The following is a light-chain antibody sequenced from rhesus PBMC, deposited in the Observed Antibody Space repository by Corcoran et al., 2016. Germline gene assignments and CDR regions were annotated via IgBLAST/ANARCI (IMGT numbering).Light chain of an antibody. CDR2: GAS. CDR3: YQHSSGYS. Sequence: QVILTQSPATLSLSPGERATLSCRASQSVGTYLAWYQQKPGQAPRLLIYGASSRGHGITERFSGSGSGTDFTLTISSLEPEDVGVYHCYQHSSGYSFGQGTKVEIK. CDR1: QSVGTY. V-gene: IGKV3-10*01. J-gene: IGKJ2*01.